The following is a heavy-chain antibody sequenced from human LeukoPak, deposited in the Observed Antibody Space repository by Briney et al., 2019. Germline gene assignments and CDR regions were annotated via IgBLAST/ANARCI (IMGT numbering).Heavy chain of an antibody. CDR1: GLTFSTSG. J-gene: IGHJ4*02. CDR3: ARDGYIYGYVNYFDY. V-gene: IGHV3-21*01. D-gene: IGHD5-18*01. CDR2: ISSSSSYI. Sequence: PGGSLRLSCTASGLTFSTSGFNWVRQAPGKGLEWVSSISSSSSYIYYADSAKGRFTISRDNAKNSLYLQMNSLRAEDTAVYYCARDGYIYGYVNYFDYWDQGTLVTVSS.